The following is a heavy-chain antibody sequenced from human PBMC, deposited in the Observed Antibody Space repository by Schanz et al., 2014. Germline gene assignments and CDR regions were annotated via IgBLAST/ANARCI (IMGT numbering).Heavy chain of an antibody. CDR2: INSVGSNT. D-gene: IGHD4-17*01. V-gene: IGHV3-74*02. J-gene: IGHJ3*02. CDR1: GFTFSSHW. CDR3: ARKMKLGVYGGKGHDSLDI. Sequence: DVHLLESGGGLVQPGGSLRLSCAASGFTFSSHWMHWVRQDPGKGLVWVARINSVGSNTDYADSVTGRFTISRDNAKNTLYLQMNALRAEDTAGYYCARKMKLGVYGGKGHDSLDIWGQGTMVTVSS.